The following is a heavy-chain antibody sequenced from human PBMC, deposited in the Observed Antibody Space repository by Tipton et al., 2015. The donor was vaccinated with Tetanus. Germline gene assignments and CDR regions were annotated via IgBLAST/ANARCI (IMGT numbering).Heavy chain of an antibody. V-gene: IGHV1-2*02. CDR2: INPNSGGT. CDR3: ARARDGITMIVVLDY. Sequence: QSGPEVKKPGASVKVSCKASGYTFTGYYMHWVRQAPGQGLEWMGWINPNSGGTNYAQKFQGRVTMTRDTSISTAYMELSRLRSDDTAVYYCARARDGITMIVVLDYWGQGTLVTVSS. D-gene: IGHD3-22*01. J-gene: IGHJ4*02. CDR1: GYTFTGYY.